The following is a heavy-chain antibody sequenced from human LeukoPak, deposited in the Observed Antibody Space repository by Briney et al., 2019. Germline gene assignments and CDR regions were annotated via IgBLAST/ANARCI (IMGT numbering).Heavy chain of an antibody. CDR2: ISGSSGII. V-gene: IGHV3-48*01. J-gene: IGHJ5*02. CDR1: GFTFNTYT. CDR3: AKDRDIFRFDP. D-gene: IGHD2-15*01. Sequence: PGGSLRLSCAASGFTFNTYTMNWVRQAPGKGLEWVSYISGSSGIIDYADSVRGRFTISRDNAKNSLYLQMNSLRAEDTAVYYCAKDRDIFRFDPWGPGTLVTVSS.